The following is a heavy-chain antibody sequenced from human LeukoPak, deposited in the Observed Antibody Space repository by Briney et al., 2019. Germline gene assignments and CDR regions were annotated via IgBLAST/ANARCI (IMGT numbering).Heavy chain of an antibody. CDR1: GNTFTSDY. CDR3: ARDLDY. V-gene: IGHV1-46*01. Sequence: ASVKVSCKASGNTFTSDYMNWVRQAPGQGLEWMGIVHSSGGAIKYAQEFQDRVTVTRDPSTSTIYMELSSLRSEDTAVYYCARDLDYWGQGTLVTVSS. J-gene: IGHJ4*02. CDR2: VHSSGGAI.